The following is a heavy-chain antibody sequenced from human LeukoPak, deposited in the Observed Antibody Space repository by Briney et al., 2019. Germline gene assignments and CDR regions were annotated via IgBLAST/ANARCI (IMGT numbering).Heavy chain of an antibody. CDR2: INAGNGNT. CDR3: AREWGKDSYYFDY. D-gene: IGHD3-16*01. J-gene: IGHJ4*02. CDR1: GYTFSSYS. Sequence: GASVKVSCEASGYTFSSYSIHWVRQAPGQRLEWMGWINAGNGNTRYSQKFEGRVAITRDTSASTAYMELSSLTFEDTAVYYCAREWGKDSYYFDYWGQGTLVTVSS. V-gene: IGHV1-3*01.